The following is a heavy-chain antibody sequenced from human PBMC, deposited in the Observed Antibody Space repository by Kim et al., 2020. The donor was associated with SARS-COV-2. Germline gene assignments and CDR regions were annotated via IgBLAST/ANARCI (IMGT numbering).Heavy chain of an antibody. CDR1: GFTFDDYA. CDR2: ISWNSGSI. Sequence: GGSLRLSCAASGFTFDDYAMHWVRQAPGKGLEWVSGISWNSGSIGYADSVKGRFTISRDNAKNSLYLQMNSLRAEDTALYYCAKTEGLWFREPVGAFDIWGQGTMVTVSA. CDR3: AKTEGLWFREPVGAFDI. J-gene: IGHJ3*02. V-gene: IGHV3-9*01. D-gene: IGHD3-10*01.